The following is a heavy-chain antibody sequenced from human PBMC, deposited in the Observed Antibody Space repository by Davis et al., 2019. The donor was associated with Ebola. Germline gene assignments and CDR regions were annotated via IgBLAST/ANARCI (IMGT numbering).Heavy chain of an antibody. J-gene: IGHJ6*02. CDR1: GYTLTELS. D-gene: IGHD4-11*01. V-gene: IGHV1-24*01. CDR3: ATRTVTTFYYGMDV. CDR2: FDPEDGET. Sequence: AASVKVSCKVSGYTLTELSMHWVRQAPGKGLEWMGGFDPEDGETIYAQKFQGRVTMTEDTSTDTVYMELSSLRSEDTAVYYCATRTVTTFYYGMDVWGQGTTVTVSS.